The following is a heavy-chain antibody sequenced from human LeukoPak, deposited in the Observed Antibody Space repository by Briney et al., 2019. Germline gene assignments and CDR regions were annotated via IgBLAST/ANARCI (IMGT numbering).Heavy chain of an antibody. CDR1: GFTFSSYT. CDR2: ISYDGSNK. Sequence: PGRSLRLSCEGSGFTFSSYTMQWVRQAPGKGLEWVAAISYDGSNKYYADSVKGRFTISRDDSKNTLFLQMNSLRGEDTAVYYCANNWNYDYWGQGTLVTVSS. J-gene: IGHJ4*02. V-gene: IGHV3-30*04. CDR3: ANNWNYDY. D-gene: IGHD1-7*01.